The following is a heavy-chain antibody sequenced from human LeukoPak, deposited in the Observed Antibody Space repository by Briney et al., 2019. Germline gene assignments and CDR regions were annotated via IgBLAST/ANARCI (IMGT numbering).Heavy chain of an antibody. CDR3: ARARPVTATRRTLAPDY. J-gene: IGHJ4*02. CDR1: GYTFTGYY. Sequence: ASVKVSCKASGYTFTGYYMHWVRQAPGQGLEWMGWINTNSGGTNYAQKFQGRVTMTRDTSISTAYMELSRLRSDDTAVYYCARARPVTATRRTLAPDYWGQGTLVTVSS. CDR2: INTNSGGT. D-gene: IGHD2-21*02. V-gene: IGHV1-2*02.